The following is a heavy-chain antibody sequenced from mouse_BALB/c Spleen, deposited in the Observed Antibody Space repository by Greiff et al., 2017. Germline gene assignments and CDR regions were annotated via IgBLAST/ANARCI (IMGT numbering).Heavy chain of an antibody. J-gene: IGHJ4*01. CDR1: GFSLTSYD. Sequence: QVQLKESGPGLVAPSQSLSITCTVSGFSLTSYDISWIRQPPGKGLEWLGVIWTGGGTNYNSAFMSRLSISKDNSKSQVFLKMNSLQTDDTAIYYCVRGSYRSLYYAMDYWGQGTSVTVSS. CDR3: VRGSYRSLYYAMDY. CDR2: IWTGGGT. D-gene: IGHD2-14*01. V-gene: IGHV2-9-2*01.